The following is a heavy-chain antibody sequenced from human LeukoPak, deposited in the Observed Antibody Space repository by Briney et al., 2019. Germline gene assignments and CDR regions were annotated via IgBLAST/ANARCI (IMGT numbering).Heavy chain of an antibody. J-gene: IGHJ4*02. CDR3: VRVTTVTAGDY. V-gene: IGHV3-48*02. Sequence: GGSLRLSCAASGFSFSNYDINWVRQAPGKGLEWVSYISGSGSTIYHADSVKGRFTISRENARNSLYLQMNSLRDEDTAVYYCVRVTTVTAGDYWGQGNLVTVSS. CDR1: GFSFSNYD. CDR2: ISGSGSTI. D-gene: IGHD4-17*01.